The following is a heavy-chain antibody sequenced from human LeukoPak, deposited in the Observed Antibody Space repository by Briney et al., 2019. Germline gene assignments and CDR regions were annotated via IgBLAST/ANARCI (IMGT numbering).Heavy chain of an antibody. D-gene: IGHD3-3*01. CDR3: AKDRGYYDFWSGYPLDYGMDV. J-gene: IGHJ6*02. V-gene: IGHV3-30*18. Sequence: PGGSLRLSCAASGFTFSSYGMHWVRQAPGKGLEWVAVISYDGSNKYYADSVKGRFTISRDNSKNTLYLQMNSLRAEDTAVYYCAKDRGYYDFWSGYPLDYGMDVWGQGTTVTVSS. CDR2: ISYDGSNK. CDR1: GFTFSSYG.